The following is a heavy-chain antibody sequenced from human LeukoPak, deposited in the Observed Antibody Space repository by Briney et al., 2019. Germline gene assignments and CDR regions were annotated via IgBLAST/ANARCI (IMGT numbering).Heavy chain of an antibody. CDR2: IYHSGST. Sequence: SETLSLTCAVPGGSISSGGYSWSWIRQPPGKGLEWIGYIYHSGSTYYNPSLKSRVTISVDRSKNQFSLKLSSVTAADTAVYYCATNSGGNTTYYFDYWGQGTLVTVSS. CDR3: ATNSGGNTTYYFDY. V-gene: IGHV4-30-2*01. CDR1: GGSISSGGYS. D-gene: IGHD2-15*01. J-gene: IGHJ4*02.